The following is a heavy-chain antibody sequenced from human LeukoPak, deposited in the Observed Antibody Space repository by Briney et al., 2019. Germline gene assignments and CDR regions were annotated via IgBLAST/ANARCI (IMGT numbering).Heavy chain of an antibody. CDR3: ARTNYYYDSSVAFDI. Sequence: SETLSLTCTVSGGSISSYYWSWIRQPPGNGLVWIGYIYYSGSTNYNPSLKSRVTISVDTSKNQFSLKLSSVTAADTAVYYCARTNYYYDSSVAFDIWGQGTMVTVSS. J-gene: IGHJ3*02. CDR2: IYYSGST. V-gene: IGHV4-59*01. D-gene: IGHD3-22*01. CDR1: GGSISSYY.